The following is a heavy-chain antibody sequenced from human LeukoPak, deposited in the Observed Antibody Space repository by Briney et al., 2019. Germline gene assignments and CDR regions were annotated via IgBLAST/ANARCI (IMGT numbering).Heavy chain of an antibody. J-gene: IGHJ3*02. D-gene: IGHD3-10*01. V-gene: IGHV1-2*02. CDR2: INPNSGGT. CDR3: ATRTYYYGSGSLDDAFDI. CDR1: GYTFTGYY. Sequence: ASVKVSCKASGYTFTGYYMHWVRQAPGQGLEWMGWINPNSGGTNYAQKFQGRVTMTRDTSISTAYMELSRLGSDDTAVYYCATRTYYYGSGSLDDAFDIWGQGTMVTVSS.